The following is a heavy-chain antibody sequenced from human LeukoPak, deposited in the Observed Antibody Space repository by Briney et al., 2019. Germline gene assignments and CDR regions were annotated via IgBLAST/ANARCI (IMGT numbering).Heavy chain of an antibody. CDR2: IHHTGAT. J-gene: IGHJ3*02. V-gene: IGHV4-59*08. Sequence: SETLSLTCTVSGGSISGYYWSWIRQPPGKGLEWIAYIHHTGATNYNPSLNSRVTISLDTSKNQFSLRLNSVTAADTAVYYCARHGRRSDAFDIWGQGTMVTVSS. CDR1: GGSISGYY. CDR3: ARHGRRSDAFDI.